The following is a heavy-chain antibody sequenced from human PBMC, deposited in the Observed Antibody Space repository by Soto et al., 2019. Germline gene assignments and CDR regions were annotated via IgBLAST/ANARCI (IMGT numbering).Heavy chain of an antibody. V-gene: IGHV3-13*01. Sequence: SLRLSCAASGFTFSSYDMHWVRQATGKGLEWVSAIGTAGDTYYPGSVKGRFTISRENAKNSLYLQMNSLRAEDTAVYYCARESTQLAFDYWGQGTLVTVSS. CDR1: GFTFSSYD. D-gene: IGHD6-6*01. CDR2: IGTAGDT. J-gene: IGHJ4*02. CDR3: ARESTQLAFDY.